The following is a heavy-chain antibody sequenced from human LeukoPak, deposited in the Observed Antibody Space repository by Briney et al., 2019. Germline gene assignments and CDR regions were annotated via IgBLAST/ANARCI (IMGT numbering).Heavy chain of an antibody. CDR2: ISWNSGSI. Sequence: GRSLRLSCAASGFTFDDYAMRWVRQAPGKGLEWVSGISWNSGSIGYADSVKGRFTISRDNAKNSLYLQMNSLRAEDTAVYYCANYYDSGPQGDFWGQGTLVTVSS. CDR3: ANYYDSGPQGDF. J-gene: IGHJ4*02. D-gene: IGHD3-10*01. CDR1: GFTFDDYA. V-gene: IGHV3-9*01.